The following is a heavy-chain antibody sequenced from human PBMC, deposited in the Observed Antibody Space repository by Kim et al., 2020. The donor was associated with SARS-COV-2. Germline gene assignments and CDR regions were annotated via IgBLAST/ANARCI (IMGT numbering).Heavy chain of an antibody. Sequence: GGSLRLSCAASGFTVSSNYMSWVRQAPGKGLEWVSVIYSGGSTYYADSVKGRFTISRHNSKNTLYLQMNSLRAEDTAVYYCARDGGQQLGLYYGMDVWGQGTTVTVSS. D-gene: IGHD6-13*01. CDR2: IYSGGST. CDR1: GFTVSSNY. CDR3: ARDGGQQLGLYYGMDV. V-gene: IGHV3-53*04. J-gene: IGHJ6*02.